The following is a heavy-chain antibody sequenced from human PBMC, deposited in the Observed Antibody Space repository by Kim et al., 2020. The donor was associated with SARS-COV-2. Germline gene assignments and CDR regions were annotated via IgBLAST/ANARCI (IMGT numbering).Heavy chain of an antibody. CDR2: SSGTTI. Sequence: SSGTTIYYADSVRGRFTISRDNAKNSLYLQMNSLRAEDTAVYYCAGRLDYWGQGTLVTVSS. CDR3: AGRLDY. D-gene: IGHD1-26*01. J-gene: IGHJ4*02. V-gene: IGHV3-48*01.